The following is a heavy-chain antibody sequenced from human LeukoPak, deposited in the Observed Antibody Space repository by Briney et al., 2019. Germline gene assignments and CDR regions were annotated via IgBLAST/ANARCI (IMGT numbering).Heavy chain of an antibody. CDR1: GFTVSSYA. CDR2: LGIAGDT. Sequence: GGSLRLSCAASGFTVSSYAMHWVRQPIGKGLEWVSALGIAGDTFYPGSVKGRFTISRENAKNSLYLQMNSLRAEDTAMYYCARQKQSHGNFDYWGQGTLLTVSS. CDR3: ARQKQSHGNFDY. D-gene: IGHD1-26*01. V-gene: IGHV3-13*01. J-gene: IGHJ4*02.